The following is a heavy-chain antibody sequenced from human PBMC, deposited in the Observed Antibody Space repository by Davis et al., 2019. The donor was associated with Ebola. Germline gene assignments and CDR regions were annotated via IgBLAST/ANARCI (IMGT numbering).Heavy chain of an antibody. D-gene: IGHD6-13*01. CDR1: GYTFTSYG. Sequence: ASVKVSCKASGYTFTSYGISWVRQAPGQGLEWMGWISAYNGNTNYAQKLQGRVTMTTDTSTSTAYMELRSLRSDDTAVYYCARDSPYSSSWSGGDYWGQGTWSPSPQ. J-gene: IGHJ4*02. V-gene: IGHV1-18*01. CDR2: ISAYNGNT. CDR3: ARDSPYSSSWSGGDY.